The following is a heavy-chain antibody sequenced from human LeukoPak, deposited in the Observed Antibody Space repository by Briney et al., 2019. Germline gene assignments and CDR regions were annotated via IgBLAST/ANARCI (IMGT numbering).Heavy chain of an antibody. CDR1: GFTFSAYS. D-gene: IGHD4-17*01. J-gene: IGHJ4*02. Sequence: GGSLRLSCAASGFTFSAYSMTWVRQAPGRGLEWGSIIRGSGGEPTNADFVKGRFTTSRDTSTNTLYLQMSSLRAEDTAVYYCARGASTVTRYLDYWGQGTLLTVSS. V-gene: IGHV3-23*01. CDR2: IRGSGGEP. CDR3: ARGASTVTRYLDY.